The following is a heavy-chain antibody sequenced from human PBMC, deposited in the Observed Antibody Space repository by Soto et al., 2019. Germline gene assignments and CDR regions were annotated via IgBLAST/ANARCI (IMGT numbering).Heavy chain of an antibody. V-gene: IGHV4-30-2*01. D-gene: IGHD4-17*01. J-gene: IGHJ4*02. Sequence: SETLSLTCAVSGGSISSGGYSWSWIRQPPGKGLEWIGYIYHSGSTYYNPSLKSRVTISVDRSKNQFSLKLSSVTAADTAVYYCARGFYGDYAWHQLDSWGQGTLVTSPQ. CDR2: IYHSGST. CDR3: ARGFYGDYAWHQLDS. CDR1: GGSISSGGYS.